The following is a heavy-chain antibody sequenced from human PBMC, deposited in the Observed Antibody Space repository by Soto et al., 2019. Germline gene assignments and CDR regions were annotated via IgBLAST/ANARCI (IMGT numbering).Heavy chain of an antibody. CDR2: IYYSGST. J-gene: IGHJ4*02. CDR1: GDSVSGGSYY. CDR3: ARQVWFVEADY. D-gene: IGHD3-10*01. V-gene: IGHV4-61*01. Sequence: QVQLQESGPGLVKHSETLSLTCTVSGDSVSGGSYYWSWIRQPPGKALEWIGYIYYSGSTNYNPSLKSRVTISLDTSENQLSLKLSSVTAADTAVYYCARQVWFVEADYWGQGTLVTVSS.